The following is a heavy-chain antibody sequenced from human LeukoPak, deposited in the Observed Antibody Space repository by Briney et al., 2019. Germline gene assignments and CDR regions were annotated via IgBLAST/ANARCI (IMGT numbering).Heavy chain of an antibody. CDR1: GFTFSDYY. D-gene: IGHD3-10*01. V-gene: IGHV3-11*03. CDR3: ARYKVPSHQDSSMVPGVYYYYGMDV. J-gene: IGHJ6*02. Sequence: GGSLRPSCAASGFTFSDYYMSWIRQAPGKGLEWVSYISSSGSYTNYADSVKGRFIISRDNAKNSLYLQMNSLRAEDTAVYYCARYKVPSHQDSSMVPGVYYYYGMDVWGLGTTVTVSS. CDR2: ISSSGSYT.